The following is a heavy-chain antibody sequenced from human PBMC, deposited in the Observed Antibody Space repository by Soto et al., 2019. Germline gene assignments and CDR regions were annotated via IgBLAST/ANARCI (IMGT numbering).Heavy chain of an antibody. Sequence: QVQLVESGGGVVQPGRSLRLSCAASGFTFSTNAMHWVRQAPGKGLEWVAVISYDGSTRYYADSIKGRFTISRDNSKNTLYLQVNILRGEDTAVYYCAKQFSGWSYYFDYWGQGTLVTVSS. CDR3: AKQFSGWSYYFDY. J-gene: IGHJ4*02. V-gene: IGHV3-30-3*02. CDR1: GFTFSTNA. CDR2: ISYDGSTR. D-gene: IGHD6-19*01.